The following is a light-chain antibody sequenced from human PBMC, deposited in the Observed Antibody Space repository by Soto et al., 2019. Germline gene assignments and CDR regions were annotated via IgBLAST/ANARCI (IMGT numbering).Light chain of an antibody. Sequence: ELVLTQSPVALSLSSGERATLSCRASQSASSTLLTWYKQKPGQAPRLLIYGVSSRATGIPDRFSGSGSGTDFTLTISRVEPEDFAVYFCQHYGDSSWTFGQGSRVEIK. CDR1: QSASSTL. CDR3: QHYGDSSWT. CDR2: GVS. V-gene: IGKV3-20*01. J-gene: IGKJ1*01.